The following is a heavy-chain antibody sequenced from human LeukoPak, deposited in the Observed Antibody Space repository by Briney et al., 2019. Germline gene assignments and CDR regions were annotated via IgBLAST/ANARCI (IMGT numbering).Heavy chain of an antibody. V-gene: IGHV4-39*07. CDR1: GGSISSSSYY. J-gene: IGHJ3*02. CDR2: IYYSGST. Sequence: PSETLSLTCTVSGGSISSSSYYWGCIRQPPGKGLEWIGSIYYSGSTYYNPALKSRVTISVDTSKNQFSLKLSSVTAADTAVYYCAREMLWDSSGYYDAFDIWGQGTMVTVSS. CDR3: AREMLWDSSGYYDAFDI. D-gene: IGHD3-22*01.